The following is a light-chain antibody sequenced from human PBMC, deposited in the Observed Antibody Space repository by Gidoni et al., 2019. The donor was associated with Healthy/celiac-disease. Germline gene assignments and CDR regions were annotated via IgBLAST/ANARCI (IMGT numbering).Light chain of an antibody. V-gene: IGLV3-1*01. J-gene: IGLJ2*01. Sequence: SYELTQPPSVSVSPGQTARITCPGDKLGDKYACWYQQKPGQSPVLVIYQDSKRPYGIPERFSGSNSGNTATLTISGTQAMDEADYYCQAWDSSTVVFGGGTKLTVL. CDR1: KLGDKY. CDR2: QDS. CDR3: QAWDSSTVV.